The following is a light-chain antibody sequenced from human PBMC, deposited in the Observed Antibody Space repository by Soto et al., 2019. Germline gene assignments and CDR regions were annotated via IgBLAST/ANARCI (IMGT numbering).Light chain of an antibody. CDR3: QSYGSSLSGYV. Sequence: QSVLTQPPSVSEAPGQRVTISCTGSSSNIGAGYEAHWYQQVPGTAPKLLIYENNNRPSGVPDRFSGSKSGTSASLAITGLQAEDEAEYYCQSYGSSLSGYVFGTGTKLTV. CDR1: SSNIGAGYE. J-gene: IGLJ1*01. V-gene: IGLV1-40*01. CDR2: ENN.